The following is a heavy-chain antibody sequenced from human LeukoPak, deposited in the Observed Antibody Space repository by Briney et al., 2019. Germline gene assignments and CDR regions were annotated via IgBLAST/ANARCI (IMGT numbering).Heavy chain of an antibody. CDR2: ISGSGGST. Sequence: GWSVRLSCAASGFTFSSYAMGWVHQAPGKGLDGVAAISGSGGSTYYADSVQGRFTISRDNSKNTLYLQMNSLRAEDTAVYYCAKEDTAMVGDYFDYWGQGTLVTVSS. D-gene: IGHD5-18*01. V-gene: IGHV3-23*01. J-gene: IGHJ4*02. CDR3: AKEDTAMVGDYFDY. CDR1: GFTFSSYA.